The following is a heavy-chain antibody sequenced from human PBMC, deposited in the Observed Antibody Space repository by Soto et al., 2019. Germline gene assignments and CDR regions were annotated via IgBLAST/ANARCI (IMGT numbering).Heavy chain of an antibody. Sequence: TGGSLRLSCAASGFTFSSYGMHWVPQAPGKGLEWVAVISYDGSNKYYADSVMGRFTISRDNSKNTLYLQMNSLRAEDTAVYYCAKDRNYYGMDVWGQGTTVTVSS. CDR3: AKDRNYYGMDV. V-gene: IGHV3-30*18. CDR2: ISYDGSNK. J-gene: IGHJ6*02. CDR1: GFTFSSYG.